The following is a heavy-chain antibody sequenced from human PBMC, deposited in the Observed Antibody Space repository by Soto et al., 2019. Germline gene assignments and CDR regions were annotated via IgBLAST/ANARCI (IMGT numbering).Heavy chain of an antibody. CDR3: AREGLVRGVLRGIRFDP. V-gene: IGHV1-18*01. Sequence: QIQLVQSGPEVKKPGASVKVSCKASGYTFDIYGISWVRQVPGQGPEWVGWISADNGDTKYAQRMQGRVTLTTDRATSTAYMELRSLRSDDTAVYYCAREGLVRGVLRGIRFDPWGQGTLVTVSS. CDR2: ISADNGDT. D-gene: IGHD3-10*01. J-gene: IGHJ5*02. CDR1: GYTFDIYG.